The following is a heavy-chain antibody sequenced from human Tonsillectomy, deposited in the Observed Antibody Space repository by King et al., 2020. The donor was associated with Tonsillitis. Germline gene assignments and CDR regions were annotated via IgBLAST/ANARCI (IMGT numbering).Heavy chain of an antibody. D-gene: IGHD3-10*01. CDR1: GGSISSAHYY. CDR3: ARGSEDYYGSGTFDY. Sequence: LQLQESGPGLVRPSQTLSLTCTVSGGSISSAHYYWSWIRQFPGKGLEWIGCIYYSGTISYNPSLKSLVTVSVDVSKNQFSLKLNSVTAADTAVYYCARGSEDYYGSGTFDYWGQGTPVTVSS. V-gene: IGHV4-31*01. J-gene: IGHJ4*02. CDR2: IYYSGTI.